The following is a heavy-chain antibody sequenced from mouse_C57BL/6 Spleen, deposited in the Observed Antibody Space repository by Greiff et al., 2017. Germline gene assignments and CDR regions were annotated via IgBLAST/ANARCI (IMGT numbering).Heavy chain of an antibody. CDR1: GYAFSSSW. D-gene: IGHD1-1*01. V-gene: IGHV1-82*01. J-gene: IGHJ2*01. CDR3: AREGLLLRGDFDY. CDR2: IYPGDGDT. Sequence: VQLQQSGPELVKPGASVKLSCKASGYAFSSSWMNWVKQRPGKGLEWIGRIYPGDGDTNYNGKFKGKATLTADKSSSTAYMQLSSLTSEDSAVYFCAREGLLLRGDFDYWGQGTTLTVSS.